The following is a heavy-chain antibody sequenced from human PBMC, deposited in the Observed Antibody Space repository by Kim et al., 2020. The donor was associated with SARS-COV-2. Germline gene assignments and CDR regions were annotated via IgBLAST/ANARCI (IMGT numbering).Heavy chain of an antibody. CDR3: ARNSGQGWLYFFKS. CDR2: IGGRSGTT. V-gene: IGHV3-23*01. D-gene: IGHD5-12*01. CDR1: GFTFNSFA. Sequence: GGSLRLSCAASGFTFNSFAMSWVRQAPGKGLEWVSVIGGRSGTTYYADPVKGRFTISRDNSNNMLYLQMSALRSEDTAVYFCARNSGQGWLYFFKSWGQGTLVSVSA. J-gene: IGHJ4*02.